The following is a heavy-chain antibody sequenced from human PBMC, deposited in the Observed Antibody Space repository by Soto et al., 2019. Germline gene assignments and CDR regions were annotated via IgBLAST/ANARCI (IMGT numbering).Heavy chain of an antibody. Sequence: QVQLVQSGAEVKKPGASVKVSCKASGYTFTSYAIHWVRQAPGQRLEWMGWINAGNGNTKYSQKFQGRVIITRDTAAGTAYMERRSRRSEDTAVYYCATPIVAFYWGQGTLVTVSS. CDR1: GYTFTSYA. CDR2: INAGNGNT. D-gene: IGHD5-12*01. V-gene: IGHV1-3*01. J-gene: IGHJ4*02. CDR3: ATPIVAFY.